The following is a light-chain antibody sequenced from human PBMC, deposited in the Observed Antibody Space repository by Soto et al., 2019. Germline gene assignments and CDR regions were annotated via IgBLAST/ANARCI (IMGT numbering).Light chain of an antibody. CDR1: SGHSSYA. Sequence: QLVLTQSPSASASLGASVKHTCTLSSGHSSYAIAWHQQQPEKGPRYLMKLNSDGRHSKGDGTPDRFSGSSSGAERYLTISSLQSEDEADYYCQTWGTGPWVFGGGTKLTVL. CDR2: LNSDGRH. V-gene: IGLV4-69*01. CDR3: QTWGTGPWV. J-gene: IGLJ3*02.